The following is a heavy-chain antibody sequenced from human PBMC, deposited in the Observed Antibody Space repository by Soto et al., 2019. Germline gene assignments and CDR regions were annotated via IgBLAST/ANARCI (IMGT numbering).Heavy chain of an antibody. J-gene: IGHJ4*02. CDR1: GGSISDYQ. CDR2: LLQREN. V-gene: IGHV4-59*01. Sequence: QVQLQESGPGLVKPSETLSLTCSISGGSISDYQWNWIRQPPREGPGVDWIYLLQRENQLQPPPRVSTHIALDTSTRQFSLRLRSVTAADTAVYYCARMRGLGEISPYLDYWGQGALVTVSS. CDR3: ARMRGLGEISPYLDY. D-gene: IGHD3-16*01.